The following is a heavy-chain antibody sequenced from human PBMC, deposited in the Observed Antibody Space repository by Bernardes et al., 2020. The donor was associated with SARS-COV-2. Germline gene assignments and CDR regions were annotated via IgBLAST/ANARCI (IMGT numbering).Heavy chain of an antibody. CDR2: INHSGVT. Sequence: LSLTCAVHGGSLISYYWSWVRQPPGTGLEWIGQINHSGVTNYNPTLKSRVSISVDTSKNQFSLRLTYVTAADTAIYYCARGAKVLEYWGQGTLVSVSS. V-gene: IGHV4-34*01. J-gene: IGHJ4*02. CDR3: ARGAKVLEY. CDR1: GGSLISYY. D-gene: IGHD3-10*01.